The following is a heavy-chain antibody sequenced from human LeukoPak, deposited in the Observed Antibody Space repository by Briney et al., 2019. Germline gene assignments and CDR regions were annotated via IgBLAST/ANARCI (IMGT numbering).Heavy chain of an antibody. CDR2: IYSSGTT. CDR3: ARGGRWLRDY. Sequence: SETLSLPCTVSGGSINSYYWSWIRPPAGKGLEWIGRIYSSGTTNYNPSLKSRVTMSVDTSKNQLSLKLRSVTAADTAVYYCARGGRWLRDYWGQGTLVTVSS. D-gene: IGHD5-12*01. V-gene: IGHV4-4*07. J-gene: IGHJ4*02. CDR1: GGSINSYY.